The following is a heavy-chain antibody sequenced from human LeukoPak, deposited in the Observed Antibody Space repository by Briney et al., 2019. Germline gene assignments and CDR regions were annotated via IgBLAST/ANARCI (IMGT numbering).Heavy chain of an antibody. J-gene: IGHJ6*02. Sequence: GASVKVSCKASGYTFTSYGISWVRQAPGQGLEWMGWISAYNGNTNYAQKLQGRVTMTTDTSTSTAYMELRSLRSDDTAVYYCARDCVDTAMVKFNYGMDVWGQGTTVTVSS. CDR2: ISAYNGNT. V-gene: IGHV1-18*01. CDR1: GYTFTSYG. CDR3: ARDCVDTAMVKFNYGMDV. D-gene: IGHD5-18*01.